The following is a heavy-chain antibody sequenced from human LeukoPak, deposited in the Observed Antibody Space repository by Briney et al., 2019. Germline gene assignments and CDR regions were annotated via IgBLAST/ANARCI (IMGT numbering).Heavy chain of an antibody. D-gene: IGHD3-9*01. Sequence: GGSLRLSCAASGFTFSNYAMSWVRQAPGKGLEWVSAITGSGGNTYYAGSVKGRFTISRDNSKNTVFLQMNSLRAEDTAVYYCAKWGDYDVLTGYYVSDYWGQGTLVTVSS. J-gene: IGHJ4*02. CDR1: GFTFSNYA. CDR2: ITGSGGNT. V-gene: IGHV3-23*01. CDR3: AKWGDYDVLTGYYVSDY.